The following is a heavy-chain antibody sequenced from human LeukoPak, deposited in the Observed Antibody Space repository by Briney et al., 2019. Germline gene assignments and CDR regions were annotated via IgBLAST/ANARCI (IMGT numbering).Heavy chain of an antibody. CDR3: ASGYSYAFVDY. J-gene: IGHJ4*02. CDR1: GCSISSSSYY. D-gene: IGHD5-18*01. Sequence: QPSETLYLTCTVSGCSISSSSYYWGWNRQPTGKGLVWIGSFYYSGSTYYNPSLNRRTAISEDTTKTQYSLKLTSVTAADTAVYYCASGYSYAFVDYWGQGTLVTVSS. V-gene: IGHV4-39*01. CDR2: FYYSGST.